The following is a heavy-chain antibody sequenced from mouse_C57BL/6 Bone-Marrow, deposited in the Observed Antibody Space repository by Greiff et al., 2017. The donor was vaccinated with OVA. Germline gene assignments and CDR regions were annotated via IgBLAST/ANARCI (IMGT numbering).Heavy chain of an antibody. CDR1: GFTFNTYA. D-gene: IGHD1-1*01. Sequence: EVKLPESGGGLVQPKGSLKLSCAASGFTFNTYAMHWVRQAPGTGLEWVARLRRKSSNYATSYADSVKDRFTISRDDSQSMLYLQMNKLKTEDTAMYYCVRREAYGSTAYYYAMDYWGQGTSVTVSA. J-gene: IGHJ4*01. V-gene: IGHV10-3*01. CDR3: VRREAYGSTAYYYAMDY. CDR2: LRRKSSNYAT.